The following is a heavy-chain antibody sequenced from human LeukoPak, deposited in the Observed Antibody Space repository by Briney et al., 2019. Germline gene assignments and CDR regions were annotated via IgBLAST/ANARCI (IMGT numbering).Heavy chain of an antibody. CDR3: ARANSSGWFY. J-gene: IGHJ4*02. D-gene: IGHD6-19*01. Sequence: GGSLRLAWAASGSTFSSYWMHWVRQAPGKGLVWVARINSVGSSTRYADCVKGRFTISRGNAKNTLYLQMNSLRAEDTAVYYCARANSSGWFYWGQGTMVPGSS. CDR2: INSVGSST. V-gene: IGHV3-74*01. CDR1: GSTFSSYW.